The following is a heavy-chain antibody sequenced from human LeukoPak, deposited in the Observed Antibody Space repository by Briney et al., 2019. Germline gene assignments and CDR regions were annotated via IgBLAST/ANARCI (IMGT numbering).Heavy chain of an antibody. CDR1: GGTFSSYA. V-gene: IGHV1-18*01. D-gene: IGHD3-16*02. CDR3: ARVPRVYVWGSYRSPYYFDY. CDR2: ISAYNGNT. Sequence: ASVKVSCKASGGTFSSYAISWVRQAPGQGLEWMGWISAYNGNTNYAQKLQGRVTMTTDTSTSTAYMELRSLRSDDTAVYYCARVPRVYVWGSYRSPYYFDYWGQGTLVTVSS. J-gene: IGHJ4*02.